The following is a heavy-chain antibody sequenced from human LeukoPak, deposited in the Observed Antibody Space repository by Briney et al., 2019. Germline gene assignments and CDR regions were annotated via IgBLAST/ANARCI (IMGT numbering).Heavy chain of an antibody. Sequence: GGSLRLSCAASGFTFSSYAMSWVRQAPGKGLEWVSAISGSGGSTYSADSVKGRFTISRDNPKNTLYLQMNSLRAEDTAVYYCAKDGSGSYYGYYFDYWGQGTLVTVSS. J-gene: IGHJ4*02. CDR2: ISGSGGST. V-gene: IGHV3-23*01. CDR1: GFTFSSYA. D-gene: IGHD3-10*01. CDR3: AKDGSGSYYGYYFDY.